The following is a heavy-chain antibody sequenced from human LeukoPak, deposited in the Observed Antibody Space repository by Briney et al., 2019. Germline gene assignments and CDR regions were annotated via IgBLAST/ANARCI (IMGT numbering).Heavy chain of an antibody. D-gene: IGHD2-15*01. CDR3: ARDGGFCSGGFCYRLFDP. CDR1: GFTFSSHN. CDR2: ISDSSITM. Sequence: GGSLRLSCAASGFTFSSHNMVWVRQPPGKGLEWISYISDSSITMYYADSVKGRFTISRDNAMNSLYLQMNSLRAEDTAVYYCARDGGFCSGGFCYRLFDPWGQGTLVTVSS. V-gene: IGHV3-48*04. J-gene: IGHJ5*02.